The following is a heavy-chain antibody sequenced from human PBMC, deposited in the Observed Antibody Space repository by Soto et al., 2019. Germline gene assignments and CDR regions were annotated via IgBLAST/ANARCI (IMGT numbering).Heavy chain of an antibody. CDR2: INHSGSS. CDR3: ARGSVPSRRFFGY. V-gene: IGHV4-34*01. J-gene: IGHJ4*02. D-gene: IGHD2-2*01. CDR1: GGSFSGNY. Sequence: SETLSLTCAVYGGSFSGNYWTWIRQPPGKGLEWIAEINHSGSSNYNPSLRSRVTISIDTAKNQFSLRLNSVTAADTAVYYCARGSVPSRRFFGYWGEGTQVTVSS.